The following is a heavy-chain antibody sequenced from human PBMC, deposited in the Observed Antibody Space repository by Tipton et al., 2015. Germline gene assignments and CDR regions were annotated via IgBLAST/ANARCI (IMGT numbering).Heavy chain of an antibody. V-gene: IGHV4-4*02. Sequence: SGGSISSSNWWTWVRQPPGMGLEWIASIHYGGNTHYNPSLMSRVTISVDTSKNQFSLTLNSVTAADTAFYYCARKPVVRGAYYYFDYWGQGTLVTVSS. CDR2: IHYGGNT. CDR3: ARKPVVRGAYYYFDY. J-gene: IGHJ4*02. D-gene: IGHD3-10*01. CDR1: GGSISSSNW.